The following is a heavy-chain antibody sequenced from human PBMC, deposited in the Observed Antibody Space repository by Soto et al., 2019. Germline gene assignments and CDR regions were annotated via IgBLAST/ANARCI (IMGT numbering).Heavy chain of an antibody. J-gene: IGHJ4*02. V-gene: IGHV3-74*01. CDR2: INSDGSST. D-gene: IGHD4-17*01. Sequence: GGSLRLSCAVSGITFSSFWMHWVRQTPGKGLVWVSRINSDGSSTSYADSVKGRFTISRDNAKNTLYLQMNSLRAEDTAVYYCTREHYGDYVRNFDYWGQVALVTVSS. CDR1: GITFSSFW. CDR3: TREHYGDYVRNFDY.